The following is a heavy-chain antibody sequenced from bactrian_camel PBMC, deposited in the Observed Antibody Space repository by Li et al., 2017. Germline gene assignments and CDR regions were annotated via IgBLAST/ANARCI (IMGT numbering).Heavy chain of an antibody. CDR1: GFTFSTYY. D-gene: IGHD6*01. V-gene: IGHV3-2*01. CDR2: IYTGGGSTI. CDR3: VRDGTVVAGIGYPPY. Sequence: HVQLVESGGGLVQPGGSLRLSCAASGFTFSTYYMSWVRQAPGKGLEWVSSIYTGGGSTITYADSVKGRFTISRDNAKNMVYLQMNSLKSEDTAMYYCVRDGTVVAGIGYPPYWGQGTQVTVS. J-gene: IGHJ4*01.